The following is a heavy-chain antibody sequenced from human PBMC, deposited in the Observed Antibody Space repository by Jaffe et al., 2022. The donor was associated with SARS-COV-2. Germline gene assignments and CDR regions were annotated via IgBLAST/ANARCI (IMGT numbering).Heavy chain of an antibody. J-gene: IGHJ1*01. CDR1: GFTFSSYA. CDR3: AIHSSGYVSYFQH. V-gene: IGHV3-23*01. Sequence: EVQLLESGGGLVQPGGSLRLSCAASGFTFSSYAMSWVRQAPGKGLEWVSAISGSGGSTYYADSVKGRFTISRDNSKNTLYLQMNSLRAEDTAVYYCAIHSSGYVSYFQHWGQGTLVTVSS. D-gene: IGHD3-22*01. CDR2: ISGSGGST.